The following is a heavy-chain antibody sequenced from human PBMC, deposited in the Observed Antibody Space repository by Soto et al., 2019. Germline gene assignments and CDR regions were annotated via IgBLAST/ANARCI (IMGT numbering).Heavy chain of an antibody. CDR2: ISGSGGST. J-gene: IGHJ3*02. CDR1: GFTFSSYA. V-gene: IGHV3-23*01. Sequence: GGSLRLSCAASGFTFSSYAMCWVRQAPGKGLEWVSAISGSGGSTYYADSVKGRFTISRDNSKNTLYLQMNSLRAEDTAVYYCAKGLVRPRDAFDIWGQGTMVTVSS. CDR3: AKGLVRPRDAFDI. D-gene: IGHD2-2*01.